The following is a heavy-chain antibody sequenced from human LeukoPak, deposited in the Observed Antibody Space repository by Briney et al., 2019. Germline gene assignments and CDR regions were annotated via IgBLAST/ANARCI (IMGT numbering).Heavy chain of an antibody. CDR2: ISGSGDTT. CDR1: RFNFSTYA. V-gene: IGHV3-23*01. D-gene: IGHD2-2*01. J-gene: IGHJ4*02. CDR3: AKSQRNDQQVVQRIDY. Sequence: PGGALILCCTAPRFNFSTYAMSWVRQAPGKGLNWDSSISGSGDTTYYTGSVKGRFTISRDNSKNALYLQMSSLRAEDTAVYYCAKSQRNDQQVVQRIDYWGQGTLVTVSS.